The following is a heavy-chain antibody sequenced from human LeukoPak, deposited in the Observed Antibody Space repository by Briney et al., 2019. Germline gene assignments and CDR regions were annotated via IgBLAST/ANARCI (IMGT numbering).Heavy chain of an antibody. J-gene: IGHJ4*02. V-gene: IGHV3-74*01. CDR3: GRNFVGATTSDFDR. CDR2: IRSDGGIT. CDR1: GFTFSSYW. Sequence: PGGSLRLSCAASGFTFSSYWMHWVRQAPGQGLVWVSRIRSDGGITNYADSVKGRFIISRDNAKDTVYLQMNSLRADDTAVYYCGRNFVGATTSDFDRWGQGTLVTVSS. D-gene: IGHD1-26*01.